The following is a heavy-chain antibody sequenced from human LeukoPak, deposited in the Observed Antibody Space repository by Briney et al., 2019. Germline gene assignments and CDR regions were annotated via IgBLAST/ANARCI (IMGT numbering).Heavy chain of an antibody. D-gene: IGHD2-15*01. V-gene: IGHV1-8*01. Sequence: ASVKVSCKASGYTFTSYDINWVRQATGQGLEWMGWMNPNSGNTGYAQKFQGRVTMTRNTSISTAYMELSSLRSEDTAIYYCARAEGVVVAAHIDVWGKGTTVTVSS. CDR2: MNPNSGNT. J-gene: IGHJ6*03. CDR1: GYTFTSYD. CDR3: ARAEGVVVAAHIDV.